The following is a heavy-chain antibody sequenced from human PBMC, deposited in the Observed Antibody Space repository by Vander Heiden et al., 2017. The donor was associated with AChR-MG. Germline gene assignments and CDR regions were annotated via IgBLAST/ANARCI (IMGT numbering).Heavy chain of an antibody. J-gene: IGHJ4*02. Sequence: VQLVESGGGVFQPGRSLILPCAASGFTFSSYARHWVRQAPGKGREWVAGISYDGSNKYYADSVKGRFSISRDNSKNTLYLQMNSLRAEDTAVYYGARERGSGSYYKGYFDYWGQGTLVTVSS. CDR2: ISYDGSNK. CDR1: GFTFSSYA. D-gene: IGHD3-10*01. V-gene: IGHV3-30-3*01. CDR3: ARERGSGSYYKGYFDY.